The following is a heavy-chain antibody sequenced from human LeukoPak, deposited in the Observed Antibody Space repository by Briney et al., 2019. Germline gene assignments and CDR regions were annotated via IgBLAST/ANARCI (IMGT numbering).Heavy chain of an antibody. Sequence: PGGSLRLSCAASGFTFSSYGMHWVRQAPGKGLEWVAFIRYDGSNKYYADSVKGRFTISRDNSKNTLYLQMNSLRAEDTAVYYCAKATAIFGVVIYNAFHIWGQGTMVTVSS. V-gene: IGHV3-30*02. D-gene: IGHD3-3*01. CDR1: GFTFSSYG. CDR3: AKATAIFGVVIYNAFHI. CDR2: IRYDGSNK. J-gene: IGHJ3*02.